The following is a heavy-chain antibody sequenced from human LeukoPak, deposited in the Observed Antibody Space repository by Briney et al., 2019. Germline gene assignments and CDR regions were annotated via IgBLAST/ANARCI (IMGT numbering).Heavy chain of an antibody. V-gene: IGHV3-7*01. CDR2: INQNGNVK. D-gene: IGHD5-18*01. J-gene: IGHJ4*02. Sequence: GGSLRLSCAASGFTFSSYSMNWVRQAPGKGLEWVATINQNGNVKYYVDSVKGRFTISRDNAQNSLFLQMNSLTAEDTAVYYCARADWDTAMIDYWGQGTLVTVSS. CDR1: GFTFSSYS. CDR3: ARADWDTAMIDY.